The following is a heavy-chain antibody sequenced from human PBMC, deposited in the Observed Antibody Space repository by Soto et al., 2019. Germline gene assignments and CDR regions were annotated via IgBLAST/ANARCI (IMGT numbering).Heavy chain of an antibody. J-gene: IGHJ4*02. D-gene: IGHD5-12*01. CDR3: ARCCGPQGQNGNDYFDY. CDR1: GYSFTTYW. V-gene: IGHV5-51*01. Sequence: GEALKISCKGSGYSFTTYWIGWVRQMPEKGLEWMGIIFPGDSDIRYSPSFQGQVTISADESISTAYLQWSSLKAPDTAMYYCARCCGPQGQNGNDYFDYWGQGTLVTVSS. CDR2: IFPGDSDI.